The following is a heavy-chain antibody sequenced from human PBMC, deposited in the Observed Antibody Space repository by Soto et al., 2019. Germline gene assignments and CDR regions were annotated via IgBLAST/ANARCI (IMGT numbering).Heavy chain of an antibody. V-gene: IGHV1-18*01. CDR1: GYTFTSYG. J-gene: IGHJ4*02. CDR3: VVAAQPDYFDY. CDR2: ISAYNGNT. Sequence: QVQLVQSGAEVKKPGASVKVSCKASGYTFTSYGISWVRQAPGQGLEWMGWISAYNGNTNYAQKLQGRVTMTTDTSTSKAYMELRSLRSADTAVYYCVVAAQPDYFDYWGQGTLVTVSS. D-gene: IGHD2-15*01.